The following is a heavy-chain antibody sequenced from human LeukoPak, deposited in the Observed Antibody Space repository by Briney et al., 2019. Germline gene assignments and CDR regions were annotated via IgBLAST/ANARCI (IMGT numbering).Heavy chain of an antibody. J-gene: IGHJ3*02. D-gene: IGHD6-19*01. CDR1: GGSINNDY. V-gene: IGHV4-59*08. Sequence: SETLSLTCTVSGGSINNDYWSWIRQPPGKGLEWIGNIYYSGSTNNNPSLKSRVTISVDTSKNQFPLKLNSVTAADTAVYYCARRKNSGWATDTFDIWGQGTMVTVSS. CDR2: IYYSGST. CDR3: ARRKNSGWATDTFDI.